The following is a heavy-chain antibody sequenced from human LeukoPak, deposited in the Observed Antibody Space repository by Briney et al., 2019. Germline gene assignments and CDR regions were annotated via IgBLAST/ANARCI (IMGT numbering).Heavy chain of an antibody. CDR1: GGSFSGYY. J-gene: IGHJ4*02. CDR3: ARRPKYYFDY. CDR2: INHSGST. Sequence: KPSETMSLTCAVYGGSFSGYYWSWIRQPPGKGLEWIGEINHSGSTNYNPSLKSRVTISVDTSKNQFSLKLSSVTAADTAVYYCARRPKYYFDYWGQGTLVTVSS. V-gene: IGHV4-34*01.